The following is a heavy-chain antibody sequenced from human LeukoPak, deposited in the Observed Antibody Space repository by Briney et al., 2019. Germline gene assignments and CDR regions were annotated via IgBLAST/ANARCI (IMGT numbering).Heavy chain of an antibody. Sequence: QSGGSLRLSCETSGFIFSTYWMNWVRQAPGKGLEWVSYISSGGTTKYYADSVKGRFTISRDSAKNSLSLQMNSLRGEDTALYYCARESWSIDSFDIWGQGTMVTVSS. J-gene: IGHJ3*02. CDR2: ISSGGTTK. V-gene: IGHV3-48*04. CDR1: GFIFSTYW. CDR3: ARESWSIDSFDI. D-gene: IGHD1-26*01.